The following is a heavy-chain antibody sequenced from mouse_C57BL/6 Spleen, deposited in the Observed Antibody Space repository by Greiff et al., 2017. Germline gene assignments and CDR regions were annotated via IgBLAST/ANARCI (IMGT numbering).Heavy chain of an antibody. CDR3: ARKDYSNHYYAMDY. J-gene: IGHJ4*01. D-gene: IGHD2-5*01. CDR2: INPNNGGT. Sequence: EVQLQQSGPELVKPGASVKMSCKASGYTFTDYNMHWVQQSHGKSLEWIGYINPNNGGTSYNQKFKGKATLTVNKSSSTAYMELRSLTSEYSAVYYFARKDYSNHYYAMDYWGQGTSVTVSS. CDR1: GYTFTDYN. V-gene: IGHV1-22*01.